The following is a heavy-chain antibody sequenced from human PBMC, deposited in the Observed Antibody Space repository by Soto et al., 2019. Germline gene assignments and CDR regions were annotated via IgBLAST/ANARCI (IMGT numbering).Heavy chain of an antibody. CDR3: ARSVAVPGAHIDY. CDR2: VYYTGST. J-gene: IGHJ4*02. Sequence: SETLSLTCGVSGGSFSGSNKSWIRQSPGKGLEWLGYVYYTGSTNYSPSLRSRVSISVDTSKNEFSLRLSSVTAADTAVYFCARSVAVPGAHIDYWGQGTQVTVSS. CDR1: GGSFSGSN. V-gene: IGHV4-59*01. D-gene: IGHD6-19*01.